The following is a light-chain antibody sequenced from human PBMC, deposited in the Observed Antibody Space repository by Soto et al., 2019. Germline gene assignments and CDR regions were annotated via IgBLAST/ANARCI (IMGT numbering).Light chain of an antibody. Sequence: QSVLTQPASVSGSPGQSITISCTGTISDVGSYNLVSWYQHHPGKAPKLMIYEVSKRPSGVSNRFSGSKSGNTASLTISGLQAEDEADYYCCSYAGSSTFPYVFGTGTKLTVL. CDR1: ISDVGSYNL. CDR2: EVS. J-gene: IGLJ1*01. CDR3: CSYAGSSTFPYV. V-gene: IGLV2-23*02.